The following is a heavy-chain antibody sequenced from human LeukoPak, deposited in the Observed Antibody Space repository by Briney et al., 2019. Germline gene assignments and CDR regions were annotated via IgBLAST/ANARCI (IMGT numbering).Heavy chain of an antibody. CDR3: ASDSSGYYWFDY. CDR1: GGSIRSSSYY. CDR2: IHYGGTT. V-gene: IGHV4-39*01. Sequence: SETLSLTCTVSGGSIRSSSYYWGWIRQSPGKGLGWIGSIHYGGTTYYNPSLKSRVTISVDTFEKQFSLRLSSVTAADTAVYYCASDSSGYYWFDYWGQGTLVTVSS. J-gene: IGHJ4*02. D-gene: IGHD3-22*01.